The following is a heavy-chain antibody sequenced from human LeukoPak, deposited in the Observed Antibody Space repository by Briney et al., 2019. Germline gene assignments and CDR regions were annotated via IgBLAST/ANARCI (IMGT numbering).Heavy chain of an antibody. V-gene: IGHV3-23*01. J-gene: IGHJ4*02. CDR2: VSDSGVNT. D-gene: IGHD4-11*01. CDR3: SKGRGSTLTNIDF. CDR1: GFAFSSFA. Sequence: GGSLRLSCAASGFAFSSFAMTWVRQSPGKGLEWVSSVSDSGVNTYYAGSVRGRFTVSRDNFKNLLYLQMNSLTVEDTAFYSCSKGRGSTLTNIDFWGQGALVTVSS.